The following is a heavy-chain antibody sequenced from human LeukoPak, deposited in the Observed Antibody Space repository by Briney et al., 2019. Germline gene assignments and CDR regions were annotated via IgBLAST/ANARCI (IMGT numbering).Heavy chain of an antibody. Sequence: PSETLSLTCAVYGRSFSGYYWSWSRQPPGKGLEWIGEINHSGSTNYNPSLKSRVTISLDTSKNQFSLNLSSVTAADTAVYYCARGREQQLFYYYYYMDVWGKGTTVTVS. CDR1: GRSFSGYY. CDR2: INHSGST. J-gene: IGHJ6*03. CDR3: ARGREQQLFYYYYYMDV. V-gene: IGHV4-34*01. D-gene: IGHD1/OR15-1a*01.